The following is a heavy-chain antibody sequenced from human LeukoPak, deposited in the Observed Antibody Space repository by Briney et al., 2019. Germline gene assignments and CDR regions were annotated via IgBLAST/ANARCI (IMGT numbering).Heavy chain of an antibody. CDR2: ISDSGGST. CDR1: GFTFSTYG. D-gene: IGHD4-17*01. V-gene: IGHV3-23*01. Sequence: PGGSLRLSCAASGFTFSTYGMSWVRQAPGKGLEWVSSISDSGGSTFYADSVKGRFTISRDNFKNTLYLQMNSLWAEDTAVHYCAKGGDYGDYDATPFDYWGQGTLVTVSS. J-gene: IGHJ4*02. CDR3: AKGGDYGDYDATPFDY.